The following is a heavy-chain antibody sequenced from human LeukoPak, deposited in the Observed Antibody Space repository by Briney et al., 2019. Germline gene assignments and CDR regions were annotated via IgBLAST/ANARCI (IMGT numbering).Heavy chain of an antibody. J-gene: IGHJ4*02. D-gene: IGHD6-13*01. Sequence: PGGSLRLSCAASGFIFSSYGMHWVRQAPGKGLEWVAFIRYDGSNKYYADSVKGRFTISRDNSKNTLYLQMNSLRAEDTAVYYCAKDPHRIAAAGTGVDYWGQGTLVTVSS. CDR1: GFIFSSYG. CDR3: AKDPHRIAAAGTGVDY. CDR2: IRYDGSNK. V-gene: IGHV3-30*02.